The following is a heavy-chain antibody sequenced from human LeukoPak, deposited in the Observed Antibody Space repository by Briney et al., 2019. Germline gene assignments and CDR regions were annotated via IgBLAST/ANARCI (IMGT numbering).Heavy chain of an antibody. CDR1: GYTFTSYD. V-gene: IGHV1-8*01. CDR3: ARRVASSGTPLGY. CDR2: MNPDSDNT. Sequence: ASVKVSCKASGYTFTSYDINWVRQATGQALEWMGWMNPDSDNTGYAQKFQGRVTMARNTSINTAYMEVSSLRSEDTAVYYCARRVASSGTPLGYWGQGTLVTVSS. J-gene: IGHJ4*02. D-gene: IGHD3-22*01.